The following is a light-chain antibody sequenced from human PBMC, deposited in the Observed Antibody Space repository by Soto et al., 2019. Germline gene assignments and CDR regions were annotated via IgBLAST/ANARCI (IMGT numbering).Light chain of an antibody. V-gene: IGLV1-40*01. J-gene: IGLJ3*02. CDR3: QSYDSSLSGWV. CDR1: SSNIGAGYD. CDR2: GNS. Sequence: QPVLTQPPSVSGAPGQRVTISCTGSSSNIGAGYDVHWYQQLPGTAPKLLISGNSNRPSGVPDRFSGSKSGTSASLAITGLQAEDEADYYCQSYDSSLSGWVFGGGTKFTVL.